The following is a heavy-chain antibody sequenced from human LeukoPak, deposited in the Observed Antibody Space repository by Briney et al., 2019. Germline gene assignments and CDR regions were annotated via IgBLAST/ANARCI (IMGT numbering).Heavy chain of an antibody. Sequence: PGGSLRLSCAASGFTFSSYAMSWVRQAPGKGLEWVSAISGSGGSTYCADSVKGRFTISRDNSKNTLYLQMNSLRAEDTAVYYCASQGKKTVTTWFDPWGQGTLVTVSS. CDR2: ISGSGGST. J-gene: IGHJ5*02. D-gene: IGHD4-11*01. CDR1: GFTFSSYA. V-gene: IGHV3-23*01. CDR3: ASQGKKTVTTWFDP.